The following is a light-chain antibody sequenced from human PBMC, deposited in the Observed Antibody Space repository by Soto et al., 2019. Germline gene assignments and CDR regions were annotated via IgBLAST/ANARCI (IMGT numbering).Light chain of an antibody. CDR2: LGS. J-gene: IGKJ1*01. V-gene: IGKV2-28*01. CDR1: QSLLHRNGYNY. CDR3: MQPLQTPWT. Sequence: DIVMTQSPLSLPVTPGESASISCRSSQSLLHRNGYNYLAWYLQKPGQSPQVLIYLGSIRASGVPDRFSGSGSGTDFTLKISRVEAEDVGVYYCMQPLQTPWTFGQGTKVEIK.